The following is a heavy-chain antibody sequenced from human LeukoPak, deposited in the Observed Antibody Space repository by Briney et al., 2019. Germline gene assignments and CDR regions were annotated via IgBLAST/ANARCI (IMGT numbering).Heavy chain of an antibody. Sequence: GGSLRLSCAASGFTFSSYGMHWVRQAPGKGLEWVAVISYDGSNKYYADSVKGRFTISRDNSKNTLYLQMNSLRAEDTAVYYCASRRSSWYRYFQHWGQGTLVTVSS. D-gene: IGHD6-13*01. CDR1: GFTFSSYG. J-gene: IGHJ1*01. V-gene: IGHV3-30*03. CDR3: ASRRSSWYRYFQH. CDR2: ISYDGSNK.